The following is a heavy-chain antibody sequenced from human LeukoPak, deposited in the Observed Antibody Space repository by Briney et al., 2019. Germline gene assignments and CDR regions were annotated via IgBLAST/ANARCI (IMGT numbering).Heavy chain of an antibody. Sequence: LSLTCTVSGGSISSSSYYWGWVRQAPGKGLEWVSFISSTGGTIYYADAVKGRFTVSRDNAKNSLLLQMNSLRAEDTALYYCARGYSRAAFDIWGQGTMVTVSS. V-gene: IGHV3-48*03. CDR2: ISSTGGTI. D-gene: IGHD2-15*01. CDR3: ARGYSRAAFDI. J-gene: IGHJ3*02. CDR1: GGSISSSSYY.